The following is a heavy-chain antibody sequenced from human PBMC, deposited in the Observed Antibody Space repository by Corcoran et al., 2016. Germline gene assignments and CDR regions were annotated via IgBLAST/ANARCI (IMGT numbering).Heavy chain of an antibody. CDR3: ARSVAGTSVFYY. Sequence: EVQLVESGGGLVQPRASLRLSCAASGFTFSSYDMHWVRRATGKGLELVSAIGTTGDTYYPGSVKGRFTISRENAKNSLYLQMNSLRAEDTAVYYCARSVAGTSVFYYWSQGTLVTVSS. D-gene: IGHD6-19*01. J-gene: IGHJ4*02. V-gene: IGHV3-13*01. CDR2: IGTTGDT. CDR1: GFTFSSYD.